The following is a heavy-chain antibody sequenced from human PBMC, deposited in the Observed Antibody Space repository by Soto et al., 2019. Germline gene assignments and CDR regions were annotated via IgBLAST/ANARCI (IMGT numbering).Heavy chain of an antibody. J-gene: IGHJ4*02. D-gene: IGHD3-10*01. V-gene: IGHV4-39*01. CDR2: IYYSGST. CDR1: GGSISSSSYY. Sequence: PEETRSLTCTVSGGSISSSSYYWGWIRQPPGKGLEWIGSIYYSGSTYYNPSLKSRVTISVDTSKNQFSLKLSSVTAADTAVYYCARLRFGELPCFDYWGQGTLVTVSS. CDR3: ARLRFGELPCFDY.